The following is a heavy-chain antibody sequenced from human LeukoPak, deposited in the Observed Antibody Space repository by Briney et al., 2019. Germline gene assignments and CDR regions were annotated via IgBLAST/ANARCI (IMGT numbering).Heavy chain of an antibody. J-gene: IGHJ4*02. Sequence: GGSLRLSCAASGFTFSSYGMHWVRQAPGKGLEWVAVISYDGSNKYYADSVKGRFAISRDNSKNTLYLQMNSLRAEGTAVYYCASSSSVAGRRGPFDYWGQGTLVTVSS. CDR1: GFTFSSYG. CDR3: ASSSSVAGRRGPFDY. D-gene: IGHD6-19*01. V-gene: IGHV3-30*19. CDR2: ISYDGSNK.